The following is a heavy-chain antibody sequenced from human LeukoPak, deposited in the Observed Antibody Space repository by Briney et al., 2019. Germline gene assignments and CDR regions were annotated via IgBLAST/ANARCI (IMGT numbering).Heavy chain of an antibody. CDR1: GDSVSSTY. V-gene: IGHV4-59*02. J-gene: IGHJ6*02. Sequence: SETLSLTCSVSGDSVSSTYWSWVRQPPGKGLEWIAYGHHSERSNYNPSLKSRVTISVDTSKNQFSLKLSSVTAADTAVYYCARDVRWQWLVKPLAGMDVWGQGTTVTVSS. D-gene: IGHD6-19*01. CDR2: GHHSERS. CDR3: ARDVRWQWLVKPLAGMDV.